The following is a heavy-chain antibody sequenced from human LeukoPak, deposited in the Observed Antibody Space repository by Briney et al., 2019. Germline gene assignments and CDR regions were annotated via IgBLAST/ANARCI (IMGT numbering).Heavy chain of an antibody. CDR1: GGSISSYY. J-gene: IGHJ5*02. Sequence: PSETLSLTCTVSGGSISSYYWSWIRQPPGKGLEWIGYIYYSGSTNYNPSLKSRVTISVDTSKNQFSLKLSSVTAADTAVYYCARDRGHFGWFDPWGQGTLVTVSS. CDR2: IYYSGST. V-gene: IGHV4-59*01. D-gene: IGHD3-10*01. CDR3: ARDRGHFGWFDP.